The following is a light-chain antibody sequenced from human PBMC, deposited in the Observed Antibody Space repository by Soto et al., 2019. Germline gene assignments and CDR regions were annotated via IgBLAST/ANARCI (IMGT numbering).Light chain of an antibody. CDR3: QQFNIWPRT. CDR1: RNVGSN. CDR2: GAS. Sequence: EVVLTQSPGTLSLSPGERATRSCRASRNVGSNLGWYQQTPGQAPRLLMSGASTRATGISARFSGSGSGTEFTLTITSLQSEDFAVYYCQQFNIWPRTFGQGTKVDNK. V-gene: IGKV3-15*01. J-gene: IGKJ1*01.